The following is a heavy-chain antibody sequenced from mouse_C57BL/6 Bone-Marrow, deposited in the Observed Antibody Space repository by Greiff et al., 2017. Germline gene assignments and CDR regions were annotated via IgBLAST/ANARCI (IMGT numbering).Heavy chain of an antibody. CDR2: IDPENGDT. V-gene: IGHV14-4*01. CDR3: TTEDFFDY. J-gene: IGHJ2*01. Sequence: EVQLQQSGAELVRPGASVKLSCTASGFNIKDDSMHWVKQRPEQGLEWIGWIDPENGDTEYASKFQGKATITADTSSNTAYLQLSSLTSEDTAVYCCTTEDFFDYWGQGTTLTVSS. CDR1: GFNIKDDS.